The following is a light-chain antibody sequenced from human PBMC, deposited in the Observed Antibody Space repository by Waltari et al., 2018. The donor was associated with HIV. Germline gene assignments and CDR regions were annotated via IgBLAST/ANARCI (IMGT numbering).Light chain of an antibody. CDR3: SSYAGSNNFV. CDR2: EVT. J-gene: IGLJ1*01. V-gene: IGLV2-8*01. CDR1: SSDVGGDNY. Sequence: QSALTQPPSASGSPGQSVTISCTGTSSDVGGDNYDSWYQQHPGKAPKLMIYEVTKRPSGVPDRFSGSKSGNTASLTVSGLQAEDEADYYCSSYAGSNNFVFGTGTKVTVL.